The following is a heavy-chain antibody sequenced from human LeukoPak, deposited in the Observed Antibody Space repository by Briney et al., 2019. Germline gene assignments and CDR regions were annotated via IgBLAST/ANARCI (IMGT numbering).Heavy chain of an antibody. Sequence: GGSLRLSCAASGFTFSTFGMHWVRQAPGKGLEWVAVISVDGSNEYYADSVKGRFTISRDNSKNTLFLQMNSLRPEDTAVYYCAKDRLAAAGPDYWGQGTLVTVSS. J-gene: IGHJ4*02. CDR3: AKDRLAAAGPDY. D-gene: IGHD6-13*01. CDR1: GFTFSTFG. CDR2: ISVDGSNE. V-gene: IGHV3-30*18.